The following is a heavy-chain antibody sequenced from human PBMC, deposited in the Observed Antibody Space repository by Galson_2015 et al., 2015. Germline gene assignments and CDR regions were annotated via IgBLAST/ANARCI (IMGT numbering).Heavy chain of an antibody. CDR3: ARLRYFDWPHSTDYYGMDV. CDR2: IYPGDSDT. V-gene: IGHV5-51*01. Sequence: QSGAEVKRPGESLKISCKGSGYSFTSYWIGWVRQMPGKGLEWMGIIYPGDSDTRYSPSFQGQVTISADKSISTAYLQWSSLKASDTAMYYCARLRYFDWPHSTDYYGMDVWGQGTTVTVSS. CDR1: GYSFTSYW. J-gene: IGHJ6*02. D-gene: IGHD3-9*01.